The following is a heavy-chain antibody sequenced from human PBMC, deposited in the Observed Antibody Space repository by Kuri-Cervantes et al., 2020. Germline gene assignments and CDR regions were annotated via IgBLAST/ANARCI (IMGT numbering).Heavy chain of an antibody. J-gene: IGHJ4*02. CDR1: GFTFDDYA. CDR3: AKTEDTAMAPGY. CDR2: ISWNSGSI. D-gene: IGHD5-18*01. V-gene: IGHV3-9*01. Sequence: SLKISCAASGFTFDDYAMHWVRQAPGKGLGWVSGISWNSGSIGDADSVKGRFTICRDNSKNTLYLQMNSLRAEDTAVYYCAKTEDTAMAPGYWGQGTLVTVSS.